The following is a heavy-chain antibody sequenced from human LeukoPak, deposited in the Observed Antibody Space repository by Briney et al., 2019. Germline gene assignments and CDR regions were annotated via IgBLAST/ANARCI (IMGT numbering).Heavy chain of an antibody. CDR1: GGSFGDYY. J-gene: IGHJ5*02. V-gene: IGHV4-34*01. CDR3: ASLIGYCTNGVCRPPFDP. Sequence: PSETLSLTCAVYGGSFGDYYWSWIRQPPGKGLEWIGEINHSGNTNYNPSLKSRVTISADSSKNQFFLKMKSVTAADTGVYYCASLIGYCTNGVCRPPFDPRGQGTLVTVSS. CDR2: INHSGNT. D-gene: IGHD2-8*01.